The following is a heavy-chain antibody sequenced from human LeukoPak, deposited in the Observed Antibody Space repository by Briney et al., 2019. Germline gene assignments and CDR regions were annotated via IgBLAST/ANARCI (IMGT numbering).Heavy chain of an antibody. J-gene: IGHJ6*03. CDR2: IIPILGIA. CDR3: ARHSFYYYYMDV. V-gene: IGHV1-69*02. D-gene: IGHD2-15*01. CDR1: GGTFSSYT. Sequence: SVKVSCKVSGGTFSSYTISWVRQAPGHGLEWMGRIIPILGIANYAQKFQGRVTITADKSTSTAYMELSSLRSEDTAVYYCARHSFYYYYMDVWGKGTTVTVSS.